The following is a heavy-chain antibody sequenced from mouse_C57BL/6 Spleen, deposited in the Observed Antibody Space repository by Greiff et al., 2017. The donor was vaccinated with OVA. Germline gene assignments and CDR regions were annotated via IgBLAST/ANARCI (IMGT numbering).Heavy chain of an antibody. V-gene: IGHV1-15*01. Sequence: QVQLQQSGAELVRPGASVTLSCKASGYTFTDYEMHWVKQTPVHGLEWIGAIDPETGGTAYNQKFTGKAILTADKSSSTAYMELRSLTSEDSAVYYCTLYYDPAWFAYWGQGTLVTVSA. J-gene: IGHJ3*01. CDR3: TLYYDPAWFAY. CDR2: IDPETGGT. D-gene: IGHD2-4*01. CDR1: GYTFTDYE.